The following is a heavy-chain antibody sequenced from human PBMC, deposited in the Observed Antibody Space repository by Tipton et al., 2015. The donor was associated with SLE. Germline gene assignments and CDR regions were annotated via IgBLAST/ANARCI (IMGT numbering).Heavy chain of an antibody. D-gene: IGHD3-22*01. CDR1: GFTFSSYA. CDR2: ISYDGSNK. V-gene: IGHV3-30*04. Sequence: LRLSCAASGFTFSSYAMHWVRQAPGKGLEWVAVISYDGSNKYYADSVKGRFTISRDNSKNTLYLQMNSLRAEDTAVYYCARELLPLYGMDVWGQGTTVTVSS. CDR3: ARELLPLYGMDV. J-gene: IGHJ6*02.